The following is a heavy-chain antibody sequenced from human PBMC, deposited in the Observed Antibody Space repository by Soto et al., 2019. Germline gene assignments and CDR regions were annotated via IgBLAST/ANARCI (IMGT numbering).Heavy chain of an antibody. CDR2: ISYDGSNK. V-gene: IGHV3-30*18. D-gene: IGHD5-12*01. CDR1: GFTFSSYG. CDR3: AKDPMVATDYYYYYMDV. J-gene: IGHJ6*03. Sequence: QVQLVESGGGVVQPGRSLRLSCAASGFTFSSYGMHWVRQAPGKGLEGVAVISYDGSNKYYADSVKGRFTISRDNSKNTLYLQMNSLRAEDTAVYYCAKDPMVATDYYYYYMDVWGKGTTVTVSS.